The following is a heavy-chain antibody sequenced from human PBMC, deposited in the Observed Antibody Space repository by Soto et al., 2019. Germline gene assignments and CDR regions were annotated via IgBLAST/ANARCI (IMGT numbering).Heavy chain of an antibody. J-gene: IGHJ5*02. D-gene: IGHD4-17*01. V-gene: IGHV1-18*01. Sequence: QVQLVQSGAEVKKPGASVKVSCKASGYTFTSYGISWVRQAPGQGLEWMGWISAYNGNTNYAQKLQGRVTMTTDTSTSTAYMELRSLRPDDTAVYYCARQAAVTTSIEYNWFDPWGQGTLVTVSS. CDR1: GYTFTSYG. CDR2: ISAYNGNT. CDR3: ARQAAVTTSIEYNWFDP.